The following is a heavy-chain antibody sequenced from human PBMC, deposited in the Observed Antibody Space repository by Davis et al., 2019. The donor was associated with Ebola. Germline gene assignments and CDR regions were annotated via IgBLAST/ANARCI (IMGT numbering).Heavy chain of an antibody. D-gene: IGHD6-13*01. CDR1: GYTVTGCY. J-gene: IGHJ6*03. V-gene: IGHV1-2*02. CDR3: ARDLEGRDGDSWSYYYYYMDV. CDR2: INPDSDGT. Sequence: ASVKVSCKASGYTVTGCYLHWVRQAPEQGLEWMGWINPDSDGTNYAQKFQGRVTMTRDTSVTTAYMELTRLGSDDTAVYYCARDLEGRDGDSWSYYYYYMDVWGKGTTVTVSS.